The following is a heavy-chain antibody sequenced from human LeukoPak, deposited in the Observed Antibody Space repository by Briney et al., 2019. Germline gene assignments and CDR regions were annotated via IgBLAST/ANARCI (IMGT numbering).Heavy chain of an antibody. V-gene: IGHV3-48*04. CDR2: ISSSGSTI. CDR3: ARSHSSSSFFDY. Sequence: GGSLRLSCAASGFTFSNYSMSWVRQAPGKGLEWVSYISSSGSTIYYADSVKGRFTISRDNAKNSLYLQMNSLRAEDTAVYYCARSHSSSSFFDYWGQGTLVTVSS. CDR1: GFTFSNYS. D-gene: IGHD6-6*01. J-gene: IGHJ4*02.